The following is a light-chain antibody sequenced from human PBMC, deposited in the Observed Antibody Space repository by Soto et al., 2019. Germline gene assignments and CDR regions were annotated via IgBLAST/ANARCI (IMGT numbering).Light chain of an antibody. Sequence: IQLTQSPSSLSASVGDRVAITCRASQGISSYLAWYQQKPGKAPKLLIYGASTLEGGVPFRFSGSGSGTDFTLTISSLQPEDFATYYCQQLNTYPITFGQGTRLEIK. CDR3: QQLNTYPIT. V-gene: IGKV1-9*01. CDR1: QGISSY. CDR2: GAS. J-gene: IGKJ5*01.